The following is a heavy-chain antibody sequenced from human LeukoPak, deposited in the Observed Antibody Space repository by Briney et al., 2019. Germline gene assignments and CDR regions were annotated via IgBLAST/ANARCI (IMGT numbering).Heavy chain of an antibody. CDR3: AKDEGQLAPARKAGAFDI. D-gene: IGHD6-13*01. V-gene: IGHV3-23*01. Sequence: GGSLRLSCAASGFTFSSYAMSWVRQAPGKGLEWVSAISGSGGSTYYADSVKGGFTISRDNSKNTLYLQMNSLRAEDTAVYYCAKDEGQLAPARKAGAFDIWGQGTMVTVSS. CDR1: GFTFSSYA. J-gene: IGHJ3*02. CDR2: ISGSGGST.